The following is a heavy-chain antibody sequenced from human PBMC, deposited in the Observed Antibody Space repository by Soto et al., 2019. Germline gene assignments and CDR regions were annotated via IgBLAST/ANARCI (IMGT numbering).Heavy chain of an antibody. Sequence: ESGGGVVQPGGSLRLSCAASGFTFSSYGMLWVRQAPGKGLEWVAVIWFDGSNKFYADSVKGRFTISRDNSKNTVSLQMNSLRDEDSDAYYCATTGPYWGQGTLVTVSS. V-gene: IGHV3-33*01. CDR3: ATTGPY. CDR1: GFTFSSYG. J-gene: IGHJ4*02. CDR2: IWFDGSNK.